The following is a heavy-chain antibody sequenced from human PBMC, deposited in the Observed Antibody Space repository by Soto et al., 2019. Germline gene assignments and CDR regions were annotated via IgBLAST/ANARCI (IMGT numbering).Heavy chain of an antibody. CDR2: IYYSGST. Sequence: NPSETLSLTCTVSGGSISSGGYYWSWIRQHPGKGLEWIGYIYYSGSTYYNPSLKSRVTISVDTSKNQFSLKLSSVTAADTAVYYCARLPYYYDSSGYHEYYYYYGMDVWGQGTTVTVSS. CDR3: ARLPYYYDSSGYHEYYYYYGMDV. V-gene: IGHV4-31*03. J-gene: IGHJ6*02. CDR1: GGSISSGGYY. D-gene: IGHD3-22*01.